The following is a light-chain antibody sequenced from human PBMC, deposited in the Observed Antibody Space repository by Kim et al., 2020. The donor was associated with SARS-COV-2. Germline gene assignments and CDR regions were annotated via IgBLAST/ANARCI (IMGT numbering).Light chain of an antibody. Sequence: QGERAPPPSRTIRSVARTLPWYRQNPGQAPRLLFISPYPRATGAPPSFSGSGSGTEFPLTTSSLQSEDFAVYYCQQYDKWPLFTFGPGTKVDIK. J-gene: IGKJ3*01. CDR1: RSVART. CDR2: SPY. V-gene: IGKV3-15*01. CDR3: QQYDKWPLFT.